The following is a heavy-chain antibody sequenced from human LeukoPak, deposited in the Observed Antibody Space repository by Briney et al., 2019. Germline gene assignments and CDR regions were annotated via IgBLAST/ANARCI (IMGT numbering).Heavy chain of an antibody. Sequence: GESLKISCKGSGYSFTSYWIGWVRQMPGKGLEWMGIIYPGDSDTRYSPSFQGQVTISADKSISTAYLQWSSLKASDTAMYYCARKNTYYDFWSGYSYRGQGTLVTVSS. J-gene: IGHJ4*02. D-gene: IGHD3-3*01. V-gene: IGHV5-51*01. CDR2: IYPGDSDT. CDR1: GYSFTSYW. CDR3: ARKNTYYDFWSGYSY.